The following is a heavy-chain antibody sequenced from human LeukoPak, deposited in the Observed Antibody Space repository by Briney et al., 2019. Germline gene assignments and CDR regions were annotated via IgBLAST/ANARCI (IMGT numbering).Heavy chain of an antibody. Sequence: SETLSLTCSVSGDSISSYYWSWIRQPPGKGLEWIGYIYYSGNTNYNPSLKSRVTISVDTSKNQFSLKLSSVTAAATAVYYCARLREGATFYYYAFDVWGQGTTVTVSS. D-gene: IGHD1-26*01. CDR3: ARLREGATFYYYAFDV. J-gene: IGHJ6*02. CDR2: IYYSGNT. CDR1: GDSISSYY. V-gene: IGHV4-59*12.